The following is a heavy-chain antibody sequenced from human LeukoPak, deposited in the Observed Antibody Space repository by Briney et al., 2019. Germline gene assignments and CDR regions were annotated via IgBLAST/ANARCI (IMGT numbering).Heavy chain of an antibody. CDR1: GGSFSGYY. V-gene: IGHV4-34*01. CDR2: INYSGST. D-gene: IGHD4/OR15-4a*01. CDR3: ARDLGLWSLDGAFDI. J-gene: IGHJ3*02. Sequence: SETLSLTCAVYGGSFSGYYWSWIRQPPGKGLEWIGEINYSGSTTYNPSLKSRATISVDTSKNQFSLKLRSVTAADTAVYYCARDLGLWSLDGAFDIWGQGTVVTVSS.